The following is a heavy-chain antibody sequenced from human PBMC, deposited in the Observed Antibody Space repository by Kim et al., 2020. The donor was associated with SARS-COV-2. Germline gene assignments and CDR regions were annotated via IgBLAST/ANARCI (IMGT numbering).Heavy chain of an antibody. D-gene: IGHD2-21*01. Sequence: GGSLRLSCATSGFTLSRYSMNWVRQSPGKGLEWVSHISGTGTITKHADSVRGRFTISRDNAKNSLFLQMNGLRAEDTAVYYCVRENYSAFDIWGQGTMVTGSS. CDR3: VRENYSAFDI. CDR1: GFTLSRYS. J-gene: IGHJ3*02. V-gene: IGHV3-48*04. CDR2: ISGTGTIT.